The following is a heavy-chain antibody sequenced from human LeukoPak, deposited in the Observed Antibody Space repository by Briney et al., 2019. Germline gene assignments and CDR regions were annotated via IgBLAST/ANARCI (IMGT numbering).Heavy chain of an antibody. CDR1: GFTFTSYG. D-gene: IGHD3-3*01. Sequence: GGSLRLSCAAAGFTFTSYGMHWVRQAPGKGLQWVAFIRYDGTNDYYVDSVKGRFTISRDNSKYILFLQINYLRADDTAMYYCAKDGSFWSGSYIDIWGQGTMVTVSS. V-gene: IGHV3-30*02. CDR3: AKDGSFWSGSYIDI. J-gene: IGHJ3*02. CDR2: IRYDGTND.